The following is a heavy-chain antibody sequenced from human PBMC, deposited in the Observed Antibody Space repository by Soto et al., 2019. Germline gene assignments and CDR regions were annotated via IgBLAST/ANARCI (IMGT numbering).Heavy chain of an antibody. CDR3: TRLVSAAATDY. CDR1: GFTFSSYW. D-gene: IGHD1-26*01. CDR2: IKQDETEK. J-gene: IGHJ4*02. Sequence: EVQLVESGGGLVQPGGSLRLSCAASGFTFSSYWMSWVRQAPGKGLEWVANIKQDETEKYYVDSVKGRFTISRDNAKNSLYLQMNSLRAEDTAVYYCTRLVSAAATDYWGQGTLVTVSS. V-gene: IGHV3-7*04.